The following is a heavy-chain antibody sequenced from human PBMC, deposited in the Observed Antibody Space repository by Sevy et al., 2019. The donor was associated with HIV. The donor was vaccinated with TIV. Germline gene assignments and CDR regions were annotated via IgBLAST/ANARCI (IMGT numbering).Heavy chain of an antibody. CDR1: GFTFSSYA. D-gene: IGHD1-7*01. CDR3: AKDRIWELGDAFDI. Sequence: GESLKISCAASGFTFSSYAMSWVRQAPGKGLEWVSGLSGNGGSTNYAASVKGRFALSRDNSKNTLYLQMNNLRAEDTAIYFCAKDRIWELGDAFDIWGQGTMVTVSS. J-gene: IGHJ3*02. V-gene: IGHV3-23*01. CDR2: LSGNGGST.